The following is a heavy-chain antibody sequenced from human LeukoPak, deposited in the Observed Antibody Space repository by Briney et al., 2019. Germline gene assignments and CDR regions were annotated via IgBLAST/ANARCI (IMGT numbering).Heavy chain of an antibody. CDR1: GYTFTSYG. CDR2: ISAYNGNT. D-gene: IGHD3-22*01. J-gene: IGHJ6*02. V-gene: IGHV1-18*01. CDR3: ARDLYYDSSGRYYGMDV. Sequence: ASVKVSCKASGYTFTSYGISWVRHAPAQGLEWRGCISAYNGNTNYAQKLQGRVTMTTDTYTSTAYMELRSLRSDDTAVYYCARDLYYDSSGRYYGMDVWGQGTTVTVSS.